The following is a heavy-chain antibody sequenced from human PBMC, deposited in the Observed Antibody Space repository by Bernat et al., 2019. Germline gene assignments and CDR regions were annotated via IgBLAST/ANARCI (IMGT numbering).Heavy chain of an antibody. CDR3: ARSITMVRGVMGIYFDS. Sequence: EVQLVQSGAEVKKPGESLRISCKGSGYSFTSYWISWVRQMPGKGLEWMGRIDPSDSYTNYSPSFQGHVTISADKSISTAYLQWSSLKASDTAMYYCARSITMVRGVMGIYFDSWGQGTLVTVSA. V-gene: IGHV5-10-1*03. D-gene: IGHD3-10*01. J-gene: IGHJ4*02. CDR2: IDPSDSYT. CDR1: GYSFTSYW.